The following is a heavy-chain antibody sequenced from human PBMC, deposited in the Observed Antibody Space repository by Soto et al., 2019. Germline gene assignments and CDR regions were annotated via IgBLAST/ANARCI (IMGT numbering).Heavy chain of an antibody. V-gene: IGHV3-15*01. D-gene: IGHD3-22*01. CDR1: GFTFSNAW. J-gene: IGHJ4*02. CDR2: IKNKPDGGTT. CDR3: TTGPHMYYYDSSGFQGGDY. Sequence: EVQLVESGGGLVKPGGSLRLSCAASGFTFSNAWMSWVRQAPGKGLEWVGRIKNKPDGGTTDYAAPVKGRFSISRDDSKNTVYLQMNSLKTEDTAVYYCTTGPHMYYYDSSGFQGGDYWGQGTLVTVSS.